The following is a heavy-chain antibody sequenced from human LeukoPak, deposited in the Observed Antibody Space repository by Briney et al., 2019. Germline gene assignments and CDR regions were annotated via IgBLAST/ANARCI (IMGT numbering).Heavy chain of an antibody. CDR1: GGSISSYY. CDR3: AREQGYYGSGDY. V-gene: IGHV4-59*12. D-gene: IGHD3-10*01. Sequence: SETLSLTCTVSGGSISSYYWSWIRQPPGKGLEWIGYIYYSGSTNYNPSLKSRVTISVDTSKNQFSLKLSSVTAADTAVYYCAREQGYYGSGDYWGQGTLVTVSS. J-gene: IGHJ4*02. CDR2: IYYSGST.